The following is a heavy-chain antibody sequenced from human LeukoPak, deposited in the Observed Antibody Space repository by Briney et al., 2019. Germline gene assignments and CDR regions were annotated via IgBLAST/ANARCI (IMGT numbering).Heavy chain of an antibody. V-gene: IGHV5-51*01. D-gene: IGHD1-26*01. CDR1: GYTFSNVW. CDR3: ARNSGTENNFDY. CDR2: IYPGDSDT. Sequence: GESLRISCQASGYTFSNVWIGWVRQRPGRGLEWVGLIYPGDSDTRYNPPFRGQVTISADKSISTVYLQWSSLKASDTAMYYCARNSGTENNFDYWGQGTLVTVSS. J-gene: IGHJ4*02.